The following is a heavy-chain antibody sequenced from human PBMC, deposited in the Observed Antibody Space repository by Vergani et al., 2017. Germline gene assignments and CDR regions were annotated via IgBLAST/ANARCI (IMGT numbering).Heavy chain of an antibody. J-gene: IGHJ6*03. CDR2: IYYSGST. V-gene: IGHV4-39*07. CDR3: AREEGLVRYYYYMDV. Sequence: QLQLQESGPGLVKPSETLSLTCTVSGGSISSSSYYWGWIRQPPGKGLEWIGSIYYSGSTYYNPSLKSRVTISVDTSKNQFSLKLSSVTAADTAVYYCAREEGLVRYYYYMDVWGKGP. D-gene: IGHD6-19*01. CDR1: GGSISSSSYY.